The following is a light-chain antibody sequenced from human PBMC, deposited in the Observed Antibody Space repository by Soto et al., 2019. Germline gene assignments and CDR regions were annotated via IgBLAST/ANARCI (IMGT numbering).Light chain of an antibody. V-gene: IGKV3-15*01. J-gene: IGKJ1*01. CDR3: QQYSSWPLT. Sequence: EIVMTQSPATLSVSPGERATLSCRASQSVGRLLAWYQQKPGQPPRRLVYGASTRATGVPARFSGSGSGTEFTLTISSLQSEDFAVYYCQQYSSWPLTFGHGTKVEIK. CDR1: QSVGRL. CDR2: GAS.